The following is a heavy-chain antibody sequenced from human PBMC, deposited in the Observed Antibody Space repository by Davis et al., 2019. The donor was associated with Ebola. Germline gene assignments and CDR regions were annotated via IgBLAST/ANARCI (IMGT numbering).Heavy chain of an antibody. CDR2: ISSSGSTI. D-gene: IGHD6-13*01. CDR1: GFTFSSYE. Sequence: GESLKISCAASGFTFSSYEMNWVRQAPGKGLEWVSYISSSGSTIYYADSVKGRFTISRDNAKNSLYLQMNSLRAEDTAVYYCARDRDSSSWYRSYYYYYGVDVWGQGTTVTVSS. V-gene: IGHV3-48*03. CDR3: ARDRDSSSWYRSYYYYYGVDV. J-gene: IGHJ6*02.